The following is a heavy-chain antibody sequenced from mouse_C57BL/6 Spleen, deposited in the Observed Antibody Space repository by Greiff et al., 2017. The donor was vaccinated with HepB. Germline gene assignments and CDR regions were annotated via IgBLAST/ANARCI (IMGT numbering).Heavy chain of an antibody. Sequence: VQLQQSGAELVRPGTSVKMSCKASGYTFTNYWIGWAKQRPGHGLEWIGDIYPGGGYTNYNEKFKGKATLTADKSSSTAYMQFSSRTSEDSAIYYCARKGTTVVESGFAYWGQGTLVTVSA. D-gene: IGHD1-1*01. J-gene: IGHJ3*01. CDR2: IYPGGGYT. CDR3: ARKGTTVVESGFAY. CDR1: GYTFTNYW. V-gene: IGHV1-63*01.